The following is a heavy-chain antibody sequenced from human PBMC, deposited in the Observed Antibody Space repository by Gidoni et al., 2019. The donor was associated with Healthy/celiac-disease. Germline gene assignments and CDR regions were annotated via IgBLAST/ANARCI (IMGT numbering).Heavy chain of an antibody. CDR3: ARDPGDIVVVTDFDY. D-gene: IGHD2-21*02. J-gene: IGHJ4*02. CDR1: GFTFSSYS. CDR2: ISSSSSTI. V-gene: IGHV3-48*01. Sequence: EVQLVESGGGLVQPGGSLRLSCAASGFTFSSYSMNWVRQAPGKGLEWVSYISSSSSTIYYADSVKGRFTISRDNAKNSLYLQMNSLRAEDTAVYYCARDPGDIVVVTDFDYWGQGTLVTVSS.